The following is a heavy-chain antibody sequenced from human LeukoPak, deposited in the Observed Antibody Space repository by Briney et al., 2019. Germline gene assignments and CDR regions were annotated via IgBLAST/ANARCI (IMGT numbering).Heavy chain of an antibody. CDR3: ARVKDTPYYYYGMDV. D-gene: IGHD2-15*01. V-gene: IGHV4-59*01. CDR1: GGSISSYY. J-gene: IGHJ6*02. Sequence: SETLSLTCTVSGGSISSYYWSWIRQPPGKGLEWIRYIYYSGSTNYNPSLKSRVTISVDTSKNQFSLKLSSVTAADTSVYYCARVKDTPYYYYGMDVWGQGTTVTVSS. CDR2: IYYSGST.